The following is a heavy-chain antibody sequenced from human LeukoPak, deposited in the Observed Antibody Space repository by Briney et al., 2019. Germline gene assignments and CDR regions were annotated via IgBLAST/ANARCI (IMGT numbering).Heavy chain of an antibody. J-gene: IGHJ4*02. D-gene: IGHD5-12*01. CDR3: AKGGPLQWLRFDY. CDR2: ISSSSSDI. V-gene: IGHV3-21*04. Sequence: GGSLRLSCAASGFTFSNYYMNWVRQAPGKGLEWVSSISSSSSDIYYVDSVKGRFTISRDNAKSSLFLQMNGLRAEDTALYYCAKGGPLQWLRFDYWGQGTLVTVSS. CDR1: GFTFSNYY.